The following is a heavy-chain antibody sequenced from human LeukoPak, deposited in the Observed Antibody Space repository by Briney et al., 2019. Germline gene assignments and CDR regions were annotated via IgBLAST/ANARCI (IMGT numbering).Heavy chain of an antibody. CDR3: AGGPQYGGSFAY. D-gene: IGHD1-26*01. V-gene: IGHV3-48*03. CDR1: GFTFSSFE. J-gene: IGHJ4*02. Sequence: GGSLRLSCAASGFTFSSFEMAWVRQAPGKGLEWISYISDGGTTIKDADSVKGRFTISRDNAKNSVYLQMNSLRDEDTAVYYRAGGPQYGGSFAYWGQGTLVTVSS. CDR2: ISDGGTTI.